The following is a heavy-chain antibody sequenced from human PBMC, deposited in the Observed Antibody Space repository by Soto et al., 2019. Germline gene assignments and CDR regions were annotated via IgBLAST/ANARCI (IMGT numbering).Heavy chain of an antibody. CDR2: INPNSGGT. V-gene: IGHV1-2*02. D-gene: IGHD2-15*01. CDR1: GYTFTGYY. CDR3: ARQTLVVAATAYNWFDP. J-gene: IGHJ5*02. Sequence: ASVKVSCKASGYTFTGYYMHWVRQAPGQGLEWMGWINPNSGGTNYAQKFQGRVTMTRDTSISTAYMELSRLRSDDTAVYCCARQTLVVAATAYNWFDPWGQGTLVTVSS.